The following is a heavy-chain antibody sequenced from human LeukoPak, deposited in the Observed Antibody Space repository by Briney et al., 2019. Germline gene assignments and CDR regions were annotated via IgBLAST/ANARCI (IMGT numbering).Heavy chain of an antibody. V-gene: IGHV7-4-1*02. CDR3: ASVGRFGVDY. D-gene: IGHD3-10*01. CDR1: GYTFSSYD. Sequence: ASVKVSCKASGYTFSSYDINWVRQATGQGLEWMGWINTNTGNPMYAQGFTGRFVFSLDTSVSTAYLQINSLKAEDTAVYYCASVGRFGVDYWGQGTLVTVSS. J-gene: IGHJ4*02. CDR2: INTNTGNP.